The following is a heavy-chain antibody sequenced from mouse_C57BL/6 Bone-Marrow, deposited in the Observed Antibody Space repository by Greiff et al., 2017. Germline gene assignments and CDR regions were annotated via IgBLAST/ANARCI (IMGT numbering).Heavy chain of an antibody. Sequence: EVKLVESGGGLVKPGGSLKLSCAASGFTFSDYGMHWVRQAPEKGLEWVAYISRGSSTIYYAVTVKGRFTISRDNAKNTLCLQMRSLKSEDTSMYYCAIPLVAWFAYWGQGTLVTVSA. CDR1: GFTFSDYG. J-gene: IGHJ3*01. V-gene: IGHV5-17*03. D-gene: IGHD1-1*01. CDR3: AIPLVAWFAY. CDR2: ISRGSSTI.